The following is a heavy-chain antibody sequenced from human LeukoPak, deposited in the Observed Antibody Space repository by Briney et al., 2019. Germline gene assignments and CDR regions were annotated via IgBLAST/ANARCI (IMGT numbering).Heavy chain of an antibody. J-gene: IGHJ4*02. D-gene: IGHD3-10*01. CDR3: AKANHYGSGTYYFDC. V-gene: IGHV3-23*01. CDR1: GFTFSSYA. CDR2: ISGSGDTT. Sequence: GGSLRLSCAASGFTFSSYAMSWVRQAPGKGLEWVSVISGSGDTTFYADSVKGRFTISRDNSKNTLYLQMNSLRAEDTAIYYCAKANHYGSGTYYFDCWGQGTLVTVSS.